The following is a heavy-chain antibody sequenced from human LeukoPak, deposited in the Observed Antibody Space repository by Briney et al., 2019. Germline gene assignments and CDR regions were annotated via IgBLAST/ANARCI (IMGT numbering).Heavy chain of an antibody. J-gene: IGHJ4*02. V-gene: IGHV3-23*01. Sequence: GGSLRLSCAASGFTFSSYAMSWVRQAPGKGLEWVSAISGSGGSTYYADSVKGRFTISRDNAKNSLYLQMNSLRAEDTAVYYCARDWSPNSSSWYGAPDYFDYWGQGTLVTVSS. CDR3: ARDWSPNSSSWYGAPDYFDY. D-gene: IGHD6-13*01. CDR1: GFTFSSYA. CDR2: ISGSGGST.